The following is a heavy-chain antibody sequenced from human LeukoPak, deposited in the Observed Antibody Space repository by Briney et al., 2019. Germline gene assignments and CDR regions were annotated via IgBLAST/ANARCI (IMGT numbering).Heavy chain of an antibody. J-gene: IGHJ4*02. D-gene: IGHD2-15*01. Sequence: SVKVSCKASGGTLSSYAISWVRQAPGQGLEWMGGIIPIFGTANYAQKFQGRVTITADESTSTAYMELSSLRSEDTAVYYCARDKHPMLRSYYFDYWGQGTLVTVSS. CDR2: IIPIFGTA. CDR3: ARDKHPMLRSYYFDY. CDR1: GGTLSSYA. V-gene: IGHV1-69*13.